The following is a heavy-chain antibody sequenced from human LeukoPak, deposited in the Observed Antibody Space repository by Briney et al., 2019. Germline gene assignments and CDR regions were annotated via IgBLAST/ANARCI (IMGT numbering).Heavy chain of an antibody. CDR2: ISGSGGST. Sequence: GGSLRLSCAASGFTFSSYAMSWVRQAPGKGLEWVSAISGSGGSTYYADSVKGRFTISRDNSKNTLYLQMNSLRAEDTAVYFFETDVGIRYFDWLLLWGQGTLVTVSS. V-gene: IGHV3-23*01. J-gene: IGHJ4*02. CDR3: ETDVGIRYFDWLLL. D-gene: IGHD3-9*01. CDR1: GFTFSSYA.